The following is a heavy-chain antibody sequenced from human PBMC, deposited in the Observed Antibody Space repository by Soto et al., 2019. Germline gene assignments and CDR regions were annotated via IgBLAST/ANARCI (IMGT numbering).Heavy chain of an antibody. V-gene: IGHV3-21*01. CDR1: GFTFSSYT. CDR2: VSSSSTYI. CDR3: ARGSHSTTWYGGQFDY. D-gene: IGHD6-13*01. Sequence: PGGSLGLSCAASGFTFSSYTMNWVRQAPGKGLEWVSSVSSSSTYIYYADSVKGRFTISRDNAKNSLYLQMNSLRAEDTAIYYCARGSHSTTWYGGQFDYWGQGTLVTVSS. J-gene: IGHJ4*02.